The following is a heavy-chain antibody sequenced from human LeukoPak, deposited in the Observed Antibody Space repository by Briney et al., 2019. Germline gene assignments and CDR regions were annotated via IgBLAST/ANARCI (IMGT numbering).Heavy chain of an antibody. CDR3: ARVVTPRYCSTTSCYWKGWFDP. D-gene: IGHD2-2*01. Sequence: GASVKVSCKAFGYTFTGYWMHWVRQAPGQGPEWMGVISPSGGSTIYAQKFQGRVTITADESTSTAYMDLSSLRSEDTAVYYCARVVTPRYCSTTSCYWKGWFDPWGQGTLVTVSS. V-gene: IGHV1-46*01. J-gene: IGHJ5*02. CDR2: ISPSGGST. CDR1: GYTFTGYW.